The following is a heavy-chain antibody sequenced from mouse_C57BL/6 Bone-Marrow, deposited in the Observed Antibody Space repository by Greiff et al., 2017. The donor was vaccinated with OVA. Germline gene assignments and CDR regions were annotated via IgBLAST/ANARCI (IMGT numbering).Heavy chain of an antibody. CDR3: APGGGILRTWYFDV. D-gene: IGHD1-1*01. CDR2: IYPRDGST. Sequence: QVQLKQSGPELVKPGASVKLSCKASGYTFTSYDINWVKQRPGQGLEWIGWIYPRDGSTKYNEKFKGKATLTVDTSSSTAYMELHSLTSEDSAVYFCAPGGGILRTWYFDVWGTGTTVTVSS. V-gene: IGHV1-85*01. CDR1: GYTFTSYD. J-gene: IGHJ1*03.